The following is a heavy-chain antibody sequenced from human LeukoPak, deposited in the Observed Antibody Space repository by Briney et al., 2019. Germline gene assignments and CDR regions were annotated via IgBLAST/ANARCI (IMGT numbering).Heavy chain of an antibody. J-gene: IGHJ4*02. CDR2: ISYDASNN. V-gene: IGHV3-30-3*01. Sequence: GRSLRLSCAASGFTFSSYAMHWVRQAPGKRLEWVAVISYDASNNYYADSVKGRFTIARDNSKNTLYLQMNSLRAEDTTVYSCATDKVSGSSGWYYFDYWGQGTLVTVSS. CDR1: GFTFSSYA. CDR3: ATDKVSGSSGWYYFDY. D-gene: IGHD6-19*01.